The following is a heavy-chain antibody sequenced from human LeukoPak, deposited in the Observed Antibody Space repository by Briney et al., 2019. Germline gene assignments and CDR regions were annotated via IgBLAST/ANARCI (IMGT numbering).Heavy chain of an antibody. Sequence: KAGGSLRLSCAASGFTFSDYYMSWIRQAPGKGLEWVSYISSSGSTIYYADSVKGRFTISRDNAKNSLYLQMNSLRAEDTAVYYCARVFNWASGYFDYWGQGTLVTVSS. V-gene: IGHV3-11*04. J-gene: IGHJ4*02. CDR3: ARVFNWASGYFDY. D-gene: IGHD7-27*01. CDR1: GFTFSDYY. CDR2: ISSSGSTI.